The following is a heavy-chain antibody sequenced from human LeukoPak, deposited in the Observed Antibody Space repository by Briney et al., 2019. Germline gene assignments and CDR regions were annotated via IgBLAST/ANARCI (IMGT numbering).Heavy chain of an antibody. CDR3: SRAVAHLDY. CDR1: GFMFGGHA. D-gene: IGHD4-23*01. J-gene: IGHJ4*02. Sequence: GGSLRLSCTASGFMFGGHALTWVRQAPGKGLEWVGFIRSYSYGGTTEYAASVKGRFTISRDDSKGIAYLQMNSLKTEDTAVYYCSRAVAHLDYWGQGTLVTASS. V-gene: IGHV3-49*04. CDR2: IRSYSYGGTT.